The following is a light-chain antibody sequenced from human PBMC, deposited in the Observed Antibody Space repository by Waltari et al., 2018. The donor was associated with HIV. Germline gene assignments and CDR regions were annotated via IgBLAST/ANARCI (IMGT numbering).Light chain of an antibody. CDR1: QSLSSSY. V-gene: IGKV3-20*01. CDR2: GTW. J-gene: IGKJ5*01. Sequence: EIVLTQSPGTLSLSPGQRATLSCGASQSLSSSYLGWHKQRPGQAPRLLIYGTWNRATGIPDRFSGSGSGTNFSLIITRVEPEDFAVYYCQQYGSSPRTFGQGTRLEIK. CDR3: QQYGSSPRT.